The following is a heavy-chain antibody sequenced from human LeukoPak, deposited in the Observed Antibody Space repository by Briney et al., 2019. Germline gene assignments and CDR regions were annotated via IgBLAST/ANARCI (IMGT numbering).Heavy chain of an antibody. V-gene: IGHV1-46*01. CDR2: INPSGGST. Sequence: RWASVKVSCKASGHTFTSYYIHWVRQAPGQGLEWMGIINPSGGSTSYAQKFQGRVTMTRDTSTSTVYMELSSLRSEDTAVYYCARGSRTRAPFDPWGQGTLVTVSS. D-gene: IGHD6-6*01. J-gene: IGHJ5*02. CDR3: ARGSRTRAPFDP. CDR1: GHTFTSYY.